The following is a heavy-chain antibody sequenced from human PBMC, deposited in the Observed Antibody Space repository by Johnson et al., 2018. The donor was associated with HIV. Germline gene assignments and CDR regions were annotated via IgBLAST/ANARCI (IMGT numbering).Heavy chain of an antibody. V-gene: IGHV3-30*18. CDR3: AKIMAASDDVFDI. Sequence: QVQLVESGGGLVHPGGSLRLSCAASGFTVSSNYINWVRQAPGKGLEWVAVISYDGSNKYYADSVKGRFTISRDNSKNTMYLQMNSLGAEDTAVFYCAKIMAASDDVFDIWGQGTKVTVSS. CDR1: GFTVSSNY. CDR2: ISYDGSNK. D-gene: IGHD5-12*01. J-gene: IGHJ3*02.